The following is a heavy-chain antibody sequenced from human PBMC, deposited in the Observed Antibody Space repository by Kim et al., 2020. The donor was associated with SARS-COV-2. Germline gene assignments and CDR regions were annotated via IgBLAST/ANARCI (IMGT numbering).Heavy chain of an antibody. CDR2: IKQDGSEK. CDR3: ARLSSSSWPYYSDY. CDR1: GFTFSDYW. D-gene: IGHD6-13*01. Sequence: GGSLRLSCAASGFTFSDYWMSWVRQAPGKGLEWVANIKQDGSEKYYVDSVKGRFTISKDNAKNSLYLQMNSLRAEDTAVYYCARLSSSSWPYYSDYWGQGTLGTVSS. J-gene: IGHJ4*02. V-gene: IGHV3-7*01.